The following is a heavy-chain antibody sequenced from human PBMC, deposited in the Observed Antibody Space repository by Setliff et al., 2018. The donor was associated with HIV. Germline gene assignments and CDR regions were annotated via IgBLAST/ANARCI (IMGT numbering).Heavy chain of an antibody. J-gene: IGHJ6*03. V-gene: IGHV5-51*01. D-gene: IGHD4-17*01. CDR1: GYSFNNYW. CDR3: ARLAVRNTVYYYFTDV. Sequence: GESLKISCKGSGYSFNNYWIGWVRQMSGKGLEWMGIIYPGDSDTTYSPSFQGQVNISADKSISTAYLQWSSLKASDTAMYYCARLAVRNTVYYYFTDVWGNGTSVTVSS. CDR2: IYPGDSDT.